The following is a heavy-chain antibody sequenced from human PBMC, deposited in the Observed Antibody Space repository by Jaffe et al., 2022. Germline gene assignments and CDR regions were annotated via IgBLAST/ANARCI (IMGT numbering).Heavy chain of an antibody. D-gene: IGHD3-3*01. CDR1: GGSFSGYY. CDR2: INHSGST. Sequence: QVQLQQWGAGLLKPSETLSLTCAVYGGSFSGYYWSWIRQPPGKGLEWIGEINHSGSTNYNPSLKSRVTISVDTSKNQFSLKLSSVTAADTAVYYCARGRGKFGVVIISNWFDPWGQGTLVTVSS. J-gene: IGHJ5*02. CDR3: ARGRGKFGVVIISNWFDP. V-gene: IGHV4-34*01.